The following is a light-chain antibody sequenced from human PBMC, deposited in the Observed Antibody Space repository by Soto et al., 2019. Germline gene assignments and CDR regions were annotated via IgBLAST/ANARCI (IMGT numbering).Light chain of an antibody. CDR2: EVS. Sequence: QSALTQPASVSGSPGQSITISCTGTSSDVGNYKYVSWYQQHPGKAPKLMIYEVSNRPSGVSNRFSGSKSDNTASLTISGLQAEDETDYYCAAWDETLIDVFGTGTKVTVL. V-gene: IGLV2-14*01. J-gene: IGLJ1*01. CDR1: SSDVGNYKY. CDR3: AAWDETLIDV.